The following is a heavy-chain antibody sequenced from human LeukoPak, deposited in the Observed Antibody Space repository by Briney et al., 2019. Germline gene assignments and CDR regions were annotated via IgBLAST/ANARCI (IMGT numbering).Heavy chain of an antibody. J-gene: IGHJ4*02. V-gene: IGHV3-53*01. D-gene: IGHD2-2*01. CDR1: GITVSSNF. Sequence: GGSLRLSCAASGITVSSNFMSWVRQAPGKGLEWVSVIYPDGTTHYTDSVKGRFTISRDNSKSTLNLQMVGLRAEDTAVYYCARWYCTGTSCYYDYWGQGTLVTVSS. CDR2: IYPDGTT. CDR3: ARWYCTGTSCYYDY.